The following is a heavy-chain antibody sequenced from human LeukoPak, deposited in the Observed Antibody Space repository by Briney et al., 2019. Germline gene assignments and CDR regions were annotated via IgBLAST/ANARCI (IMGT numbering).Heavy chain of an antibody. CDR2: IYYSGST. V-gene: IGHV4-59*08. CDR1: GGSISSYS. CDR3: ARHRPFDAFDI. J-gene: IGHJ3*02. Sequence: PSETLSLTCTVSGGSISSYSWSWIRQPPGKGLEWIGYIYYSGSTNYNPSLKSRVTISVDTSKNQFSLKLSSVTAADTAVYYCARHRPFDAFDIWGQGTMVTVSS.